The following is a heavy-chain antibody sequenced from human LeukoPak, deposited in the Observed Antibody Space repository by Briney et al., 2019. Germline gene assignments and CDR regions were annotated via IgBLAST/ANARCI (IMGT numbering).Heavy chain of an antibody. CDR1: GFIFSRYG. CDR2: ILYDGSYK. D-gene: IGHD1-26*01. V-gene: IGHV3-30*18. CDR3: AKDRVGATRDDAFDI. J-gene: IGHJ3*02. Sequence: PGRSLRLSCAASGFIFSRYGMHWVRQAPGKGLEWVAFILYDGSYKYYADSVQGRVTISRDNSKNTLFLQMNSLRSEDTAVYYCAKDRVGATRDDAFDIWGQGTKVTVSS.